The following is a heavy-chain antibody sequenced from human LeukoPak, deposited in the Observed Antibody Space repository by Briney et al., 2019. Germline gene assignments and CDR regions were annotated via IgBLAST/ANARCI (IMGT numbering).Heavy chain of an antibody. CDR1: GYTFTSYY. V-gene: IGHV1-46*01. CDR3: ARDMYYDSSGYPLDY. D-gene: IGHD3-22*01. CDR2: INPSGGST. Sequence: ASVKVSCKASGYTFTSYYMHWVRQAPGQGLEWMGIINPSGGSTSYAQKFQGRVTTTRDTSTSTVYMELSSLRSEDTAVYYCARDMYYDSSGYPLDYWGQGTLVTVSS. J-gene: IGHJ4*02.